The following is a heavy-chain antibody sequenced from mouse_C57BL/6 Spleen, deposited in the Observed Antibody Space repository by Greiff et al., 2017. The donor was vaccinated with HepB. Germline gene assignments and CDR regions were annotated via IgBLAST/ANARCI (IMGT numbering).Heavy chain of an antibody. CDR2: ISDGGSYT. CDR1: GFTFSSYA. Sequence: EVKVVESGGGLVKPGGSLKLSCAASGFTFSSYAMSWVRQTPEKRLEWVATISDGGSYTYYPDNVKGRFTISRDNAKNNLYLQMSHLKSEDTAMYYCAREDITTVVARGAMDYWGQGTSVTVSS. J-gene: IGHJ4*01. D-gene: IGHD1-1*01. V-gene: IGHV5-4*01. CDR3: AREDITTVVARGAMDY.